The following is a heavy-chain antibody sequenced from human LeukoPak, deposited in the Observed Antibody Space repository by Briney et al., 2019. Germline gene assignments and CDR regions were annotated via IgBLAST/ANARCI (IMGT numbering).Heavy chain of an antibody. CDR1: GFTLSTYW. CDR3: ARDLDYYGSGSHY. Sequence: GGSLRLSCAASGFTLSTYWMHWVRQAPGKGLVWVSRINPDGSTTTYADSVEGRFTISRDNSKNTLYPQMNSLRAEDTAVYYCARDLDYYGSGSHYWGQGTVVTVSS. J-gene: IGHJ4*02. D-gene: IGHD3-10*01. V-gene: IGHV3-74*01. CDR2: INPDGSTT.